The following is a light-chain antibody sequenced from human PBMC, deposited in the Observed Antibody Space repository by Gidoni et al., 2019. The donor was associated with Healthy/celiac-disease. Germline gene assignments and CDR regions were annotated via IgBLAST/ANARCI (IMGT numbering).Light chain of an antibody. CDR2: DAS. V-gene: IGKV1-9*01. J-gene: IGKJ4*01. CDR3: QQLKNKSPLP. CDR1: QDIRTF. Sequence: IQLTQSPSFLSASVGDEVTITCRASQDIRTFLAWYQQKPGKAPRLLIYDASSLQSGVTSRFSGSGSGTEFTLTISSLEPEDFATYYCQQLKNKSPLPFGGGTTVEVK.